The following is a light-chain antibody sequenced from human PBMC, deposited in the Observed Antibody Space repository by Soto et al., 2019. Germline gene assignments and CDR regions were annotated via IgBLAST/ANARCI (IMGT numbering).Light chain of an antibody. J-gene: IGKJ3*01. CDR3: QQRVTWPSGFFT. CDR2: DAY. Sequence: EVVLTQSPAILSLSPGEIGTLSCRAIQNIVSYLVWNQQRPAQPPRLLFYDAYVRATGITPSFNGSGSGTDCTLSITFLQPEDSAVYYCQQRVTWPSGFFTFGPGTKVEIK. CDR1: QNIVSY. V-gene: IGKV3-11*01.